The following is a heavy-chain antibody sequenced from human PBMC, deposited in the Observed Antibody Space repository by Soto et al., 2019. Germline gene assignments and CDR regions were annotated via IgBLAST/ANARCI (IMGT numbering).Heavy chain of an antibody. Sequence: SVKVSCKASGGTFSSYAISWVRQAPGQGLEWMGGIIPIFGTANYAQKFQGRVTITADESTSIAYMELSSLRSEDTAVYYCARDPVGGSYYYDSSGSHFDYWGQGTLVTVSS. J-gene: IGHJ4*02. CDR3: ARDPVGGSYYYDSSGSHFDY. V-gene: IGHV1-69*13. D-gene: IGHD3-22*01. CDR2: IIPIFGTA. CDR1: GGTFSSYA.